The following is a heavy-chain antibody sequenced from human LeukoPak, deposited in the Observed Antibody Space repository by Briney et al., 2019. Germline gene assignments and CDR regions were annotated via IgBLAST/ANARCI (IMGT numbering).Heavy chain of an antibody. CDR3: ARGHWGLDY. CDR2: IFNSGSTV. V-gene: IGHV3-11*04. CDR1: GVTLSDHH. J-gene: IGHJ4*02. D-gene: IGHD7-27*01. Sequence: GGSLRLSCAASGVTLSDHHMTWIRQAPGKGLEWVAYIFNSGSTVNYADSVKGRFTISRDNAKNSLYLQLNSLRADDTAVYYCARGHWGLDYWGQGTRVTVSS.